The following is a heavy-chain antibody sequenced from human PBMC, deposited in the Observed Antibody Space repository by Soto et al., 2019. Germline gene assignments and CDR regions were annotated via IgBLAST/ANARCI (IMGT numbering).Heavy chain of an antibody. D-gene: IGHD3-10*01. V-gene: IGHV1-18*01. J-gene: IGHJ3*02. Sequence: QVQLVQSGAEVKKPGASVKVSCKASGYTFTSYGISWVRQAPGQGVEWMGWISAYNGNTNYAQKLQGRVTMTTDTSTSTAYMELRSLRSDDTAVYYCARAPTPPIWSGDAFDIWGQGTMVTVSS. CDR3: ARAPTPPIWSGDAFDI. CDR1: GYTFTSYG. CDR2: ISAYNGNT.